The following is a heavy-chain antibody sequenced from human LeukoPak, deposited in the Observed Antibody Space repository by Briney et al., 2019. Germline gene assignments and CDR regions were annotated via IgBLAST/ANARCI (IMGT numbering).Heavy chain of an antibody. D-gene: IGHD1-26*01. Sequence: GGSLRLSCAASGFVFSTYAMSWVRQAPGQGLEWVSAISGSGGSTYYADSVQGRFTISRDNSKNTLYLQMNSLRAEDTAVYYCAKVTGWELQDYFDYWGQGTLVTVSS. J-gene: IGHJ4*02. CDR2: ISGSGGST. CDR1: GFVFSTYA. CDR3: AKVTGWELQDYFDY. V-gene: IGHV3-23*01.